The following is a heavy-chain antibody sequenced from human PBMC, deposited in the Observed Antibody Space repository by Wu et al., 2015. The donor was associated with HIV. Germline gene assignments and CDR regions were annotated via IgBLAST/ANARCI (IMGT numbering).Heavy chain of an antibody. CDR3: ARAVTTGYSPFDY. CDR1: GGTFSSYA. CDR2: INPKSGGT. V-gene: IGHV1-2*02. Sequence: QVQLVQSGAEVKKPGSSVKVSCKASGGTFSSYAISWVRQAPGQGLEWMGWINPKSGGTDFAQKFHGRVAVTRDTSTGTAYMELIRLTSDDTAVYYCARAVTTGYSPFDYWGQGTLVTVSS. D-gene: IGHD3-9*01. J-gene: IGHJ4*02.